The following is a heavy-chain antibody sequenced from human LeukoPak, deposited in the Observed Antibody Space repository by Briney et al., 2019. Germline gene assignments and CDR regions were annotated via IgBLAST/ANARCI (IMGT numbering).Heavy chain of an antibody. J-gene: IGHJ4*02. CDR3: AKDRHDSSGYYVLGY. CDR2: ISGSGGST. V-gene: IGHV3-23*01. CDR1: RFTFSSYS. D-gene: IGHD3-22*01. Sequence: GGSLRLSGAASRFTFSSYSMNWVRQAPGKGLEWVSAISGSGGSTYYADSVKGRFTISRDNSKDTLYLQMNSLRAEDTAVYYCAKDRHDSSGYYVLGYWGQGTLVTVSS.